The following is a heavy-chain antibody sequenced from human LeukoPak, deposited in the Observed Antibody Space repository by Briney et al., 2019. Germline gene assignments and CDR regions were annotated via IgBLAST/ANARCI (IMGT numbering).Heavy chain of an antibody. Sequence: GASVKVSCKASGYTFTSYGISWVRQAPGQGLEWMGWISAYNGNTNYAQKLQGRVTMTTDTSTSTVYMELSSLRSEDTAVYYCARDRSRRYGDYADYWGQGTLVTVSS. D-gene: IGHD4-17*01. CDR3: ARDRSRRYGDYADY. J-gene: IGHJ4*02. CDR2: ISAYNGNT. CDR1: GYTFTSYG. V-gene: IGHV1-18*01.